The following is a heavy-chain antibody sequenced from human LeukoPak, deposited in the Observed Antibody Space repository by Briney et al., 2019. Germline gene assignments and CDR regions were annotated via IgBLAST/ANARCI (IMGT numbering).Heavy chain of an antibody. V-gene: IGHV3-23*01. CDR1: GFTFSSYA. D-gene: IGHD1-7*01. Sequence: GGSLRLSCAASGFTFSSYAMSWVRQAPGKGLEWVSAISNSGGSTYYADSVKGRFTISRDNSKNTLNLQMNSLRAEDTAVYYCATAGNYRFDYWGQGTLVTVSS. CDR2: ISNSGGST. CDR3: ATAGNYRFDY. J-gene: IGHJ4*02.